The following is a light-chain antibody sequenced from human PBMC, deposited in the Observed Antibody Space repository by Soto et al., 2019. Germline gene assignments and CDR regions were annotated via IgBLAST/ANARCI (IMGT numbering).Light chain of an antibody. Sequence: QSVLTQPASVSGSPGQSITISCTGTSSDIGTYNSVSWYQHHPGKAPKLLIFEVIDRPSGVSDRFSGSKSGNTASLTISGLQPEDEADYYCCSYTSNHPLVFGGGTKLTVL. CDR1: SSDIGTYNS. CDR2: EVI. CDR3: CSYTSNHPLV. J-gene: IGLJ3*02. V-gene: IGLV2-14*01.